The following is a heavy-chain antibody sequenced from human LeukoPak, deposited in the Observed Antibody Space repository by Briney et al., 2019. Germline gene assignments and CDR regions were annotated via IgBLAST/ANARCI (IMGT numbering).Heavy chain of an antibody. CDR3: ARVRAGLVDY. Sequence: SETLSLTCTVSSGSISSYYWSWIRQPPGKGLEWIGSIYYSGSTNYNPSLKSRVTLSVDTSKNQFSLKLSSVAAADTAVYYCARVRAGLVDYWGQGTLVTVSS. J-gene: IGHJ4*02. V-gene: IGHV4-59*08. CDR2: IYYSGST. CDR1: SGSISSYY. D-gene: IGHD6-13*01.